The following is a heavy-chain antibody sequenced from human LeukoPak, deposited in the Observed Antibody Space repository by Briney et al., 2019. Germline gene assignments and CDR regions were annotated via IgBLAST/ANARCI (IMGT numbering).Heavy chain of an antibody. D-gene: IGHD6-13*01. CDR1: VYTFTSYT. CDR2: ISAYNVNT. CDR3: AREAAAGTYGY. J-gene: IGHJ4*02. V-gene: IGHV1-18*01. Sequence: ASVTVSYKASVYTFTSYTISWVRQAPGQGLAWMGWISAYNVNTNYAQMLQGRVTMTTDTSTSTAYMELRSLRSDDTAVYYCAREAAAGTYGYWGQGTLVTVSS.